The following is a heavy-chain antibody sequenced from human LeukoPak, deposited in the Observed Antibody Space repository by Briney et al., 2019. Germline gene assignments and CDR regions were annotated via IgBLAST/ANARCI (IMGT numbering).Heavy chain of an antibody. Sequence: VASVKVSCKASGYTFTSYGISWVRQAPGQGLEWMGWISAYNGNTNYAQKLQGRVTMTTDTSTSTAYMELRSLRSDDTAVYYCTRGNVDTAIYYYYGKDVWGQGTTVTVSS. J-gene: IGHJ6*02. CDR2: ISAYNGNT. CDR1: GYTFTSYG. V-gene: IGHV1-18*01. CDR3: TRGNVDTAIYYYYGKDV. D-gene: IGHD5-18*01.